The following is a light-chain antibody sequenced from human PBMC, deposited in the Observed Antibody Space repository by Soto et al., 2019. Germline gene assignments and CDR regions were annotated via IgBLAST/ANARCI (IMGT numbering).Light chain of an antibody. V-gene: IGKV1-5*01. CDR2: DAS. CDR3: QQYKSYSA. CDR1: QSINNW. J-gene: IGKJ2*01. Sequence: DIQMTQSPSTLSASVGDRVTITCRASQSINNWLAWYQQKPGKAPKILISDASTLESGVPSRFSGSGSGTEFTPTISSLQPDYFATYYCQQYKSYSAFGQGTKLEIK.